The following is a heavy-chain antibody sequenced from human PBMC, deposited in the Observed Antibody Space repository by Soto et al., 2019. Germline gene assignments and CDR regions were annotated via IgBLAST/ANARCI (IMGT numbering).Heavy chain of an antibody. D-gene: IGHD2-2*02. V-gene: IGHV4-59*01. Sequence: PSETLSLTCTVSGGSISSYYWSWIRQPPGKGLEWIGYIYYSGSTNYNPSLKSRATISVDTSKTQFSLKLSSVTAADTAVYYCARVSRYCSSTSCYTFDYWGQGTLVTVSS. CDR3: ARVSRYCSSTSCYTFDY. J-gene: IGHJ4*02. CDR1: GGSISSYY. CDR2: IYYSGST.